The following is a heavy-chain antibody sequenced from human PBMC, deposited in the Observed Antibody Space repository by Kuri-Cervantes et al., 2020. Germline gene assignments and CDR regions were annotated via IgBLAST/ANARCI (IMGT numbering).Heavy chain of an antibody. CDR3: ARDSSSYYYYGMDV. CDR2: ISYSGST. V-gene: IGHV4-59*01. J-gene: IGHJ6*02. Sequence: SETLSLTCTVSGSSFSSYYWSWIRQPPGKGLEWIGYISYSGSTNYNPSLKSRVTISVDTSKNQFSLKLSSVTAADTAVYYCARDSSSYYYYGMDVWGQGTTVTVSS. D-gene: IGHD6-6*01. CDR1: GSSFSSYY.